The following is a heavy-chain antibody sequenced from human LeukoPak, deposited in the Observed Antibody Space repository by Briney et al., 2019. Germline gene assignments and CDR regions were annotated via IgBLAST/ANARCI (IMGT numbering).Heavy chain of an antibody. J-gene: IGHJ4*02. CDR3: ASFDYGDYNYFDY. Sequence: SETLSLTCTVSGGSISSGDYYWSWIRQPPGKGLEWIGYIYYSGSTYYNPSLKSRVTISVDTSKNQFSLKLSSVTAADTAVYYCASFDYGDYNYFDYWGQGTLVTVSS. CDR2: IYYSGST. V-gene: IGHV4-30-4*01. CDR1: GGSISSGDYY. D-gene: IGHD4-17*01.